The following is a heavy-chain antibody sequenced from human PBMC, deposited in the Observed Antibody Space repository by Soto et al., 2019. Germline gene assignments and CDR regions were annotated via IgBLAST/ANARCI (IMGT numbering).Heavy chain of an antibody. CDR2: ISGSDGRT. CDR1: GFTFSSYA. Sequence: GGSLRLSCAASGFTFSSYAMSWVRQAPGKGLEWVSTISGSDGRTYSTDSVKGRFTISRDNSRNTAYLQMNSLRVEDTAVYYCTKGVSQYTPLALFDYWGRGTLVTVSS. V-gene: IGHV3-23*01. D-gene: IGHD2-2*02. CDR3: TKGVSQYTPLALFDY. J-gene: IGHJ4*02.